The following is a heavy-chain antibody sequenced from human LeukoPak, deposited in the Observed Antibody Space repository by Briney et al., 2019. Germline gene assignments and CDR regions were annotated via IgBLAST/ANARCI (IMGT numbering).Heavy chain of an antibody. CDR1: GYTFTDYY. D-gene: IGHD3-10*01. Sequence: ASVKVSCKASGYTFTDYYLHWVRQAPGDGLEWMGWINPKSHGTKYEQKFQGRVTMTRDTSISTAYMELSSLRSEDTAVYYCARDQGSGSYLLVNLDYWGQGTLVTVSS. CDR2: INPKSHGT. V-gene: IGHV1-2*02. CDR3: ARDQGSGSYLLVNLDY. J-gene: IGHJ4*02.